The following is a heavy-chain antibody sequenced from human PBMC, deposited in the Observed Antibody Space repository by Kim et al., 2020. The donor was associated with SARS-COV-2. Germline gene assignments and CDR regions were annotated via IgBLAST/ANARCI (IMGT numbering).Heavy chain of an antibody. CDR1: GFTFSSYS. J-gene: IGHJ4*02. CDR2: ISSSSSYI. Sequence: GGSLRLSCAASGFTFSSYSMNWVRQAPGKGLEWVSSISSSSSYIYYADSVKGRFTISRDNSKNSLYLQMNSLRAEDTAVYYCARDVVAGTSDYWGQGTLVTVSS. V-gene: IGHV3-21*01. CDR3: ARDVVAGTSDY. D-gene: IGHD6-19*01.